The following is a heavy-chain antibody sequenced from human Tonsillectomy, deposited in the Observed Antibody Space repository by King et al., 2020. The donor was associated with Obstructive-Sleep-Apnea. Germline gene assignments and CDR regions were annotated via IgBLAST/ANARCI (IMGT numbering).Heavy chain of an antibody. J-gene: IGHJ4*02. CDR3: VKDKNSGWYVDYFDY. D-gene: IGHD6-19*01. CDR2: INWNSDSI. Sequence: VQLEESGGGLVQPGRSLRLSCAASGFTFDDYAMHWVRQAPGKGLEWVSGINWNSDSIGYADSVKGRLTISRDNAKNSLYLQVNSLRAEDTALYYCVKDKNSGWYVDYFDYWGQGTLVTVSS. CDR1: GFTFDDYA. V-gene: IGHV3-9*01.